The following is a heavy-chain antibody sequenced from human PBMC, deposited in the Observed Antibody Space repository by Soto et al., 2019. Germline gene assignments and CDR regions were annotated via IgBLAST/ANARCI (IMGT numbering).Heavy chain of an antibody. D-gene: IGHD3-10*01. J-gene: IGHJ4*02. CDR1: GYTFTSYD. Sequence: QVQLVQSGAEVKKPGASVKVSCKASGYTFTSYDINWVRQATGQGLEWMGWMNPNSGNTGYAQKFQGRATMTRNTSISTAYMALSSLRSEDTAVYYCAITHLRFGEHHYWGQATLVTVSS. V-gene: IGHV1-8*01. CDR3: AITHLRFGEHHY. CDR2: MNPNSGNT.